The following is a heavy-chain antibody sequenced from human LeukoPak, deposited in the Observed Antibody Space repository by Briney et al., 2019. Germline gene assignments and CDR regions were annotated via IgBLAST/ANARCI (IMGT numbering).Heavy chain of an antibody. V-gene: IGHV3-23*01. D-gene: IGHD3-10*01. Sequence: PGGSLRLSCAASGFTFSSYAMSWVRQAPGKGLEWVSAISGSGGSTYYADSVKGRFTISRDNSKNTLYLQMNSLRAEDTAVYYCAKMDYGSGSYYVLNSPDYWGQGTLVTVSS. CDR2: ISGSGGST. CDR1: GFTFSSYA. CDR3: AKMDYGSGSYYVLNSPDY. J-gene: IGHJ4*02.